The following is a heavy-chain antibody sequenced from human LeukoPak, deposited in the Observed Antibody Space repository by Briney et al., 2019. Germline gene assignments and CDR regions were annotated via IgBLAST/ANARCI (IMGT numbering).Heavy chain of an antibody. D-gene: IGHD2-15*01. Sequence: SETLSLTCNVSGGSISSYYWSWIRQPPGKGLEWIGYIYYSGSTNYNPSLKSRVTISVDTSKNQFSLKLSSVTAADTAVYYCASVPGYCSGGSCFPPWGQGTLVTVSS. J-gene: IGHJ5*02. CDR1: GGSISSYY. V-gene: IGHV4-59*01. CDR3: ASVPGYCSGGSCFPP. CDR2: IYYSGST.